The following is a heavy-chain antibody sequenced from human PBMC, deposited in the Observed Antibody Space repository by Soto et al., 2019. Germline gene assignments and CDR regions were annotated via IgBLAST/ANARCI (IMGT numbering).Heavy chain of an antibody. J-gene: IGHJ6*03. Sequence: SETLSLTCTVSGGSISSGGYYWSWIRQHPGKGLEWIGYIYYSGSTYYNPSLKSRVTISVDTSKNQFSLKLSSVTAADTAVYYCATKVATMISGYYYYYMDVWGKGTTVTVSS. D-gene: IGHD5-12*01. CDR2: IYYSGST. CDR3: ATKVATMISGYYYYYMDV. CDR1: GGSISSGGYY. V-gene: IGHV4-31*03.